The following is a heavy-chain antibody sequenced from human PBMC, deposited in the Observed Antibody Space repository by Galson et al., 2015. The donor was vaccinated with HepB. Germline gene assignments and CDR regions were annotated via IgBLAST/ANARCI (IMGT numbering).Heavy chain of an antibody. CDR2: IYSDGST. CDR3: ARLAYCGGDCLSGYFAY. CDR1: GFTVSSNY. V-gene: IGHV3-53*01. Sequence: SLRLSCAASGFTVSSNYMSWVRQAPGKGLEWVSVIYSDGSTYYADSVKGRFTISRDNSKNTLDLQMNSLRDEDTAVYYCARLAYCGGDCLSGYFAYWGQGTLVTVSS. D-gene: IGHD2-21*02. J-gene: IGHJ4*02.